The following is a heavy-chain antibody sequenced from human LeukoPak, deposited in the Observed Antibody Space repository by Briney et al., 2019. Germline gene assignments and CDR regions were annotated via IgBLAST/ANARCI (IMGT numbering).Heavy chain of an antibody. CDR2: ISSSTSYI. V-gene: IGHV3-21*01. CDR3: ARENSGSYYQFDC. Sequence: GGSLRLSCAASGFIFSTYSMNWVRQAPGKGLEWVSYISSSTSYIYCADSVKGRFTISRDNAKNSLYLQMNSLRPEDTAVYYCARENSGSYYQFDCWGQGTLVTVSS. J-gene: IGHJ4*02. D-gene: IGHD1-26*01. CDR1: GFIFSTYS.